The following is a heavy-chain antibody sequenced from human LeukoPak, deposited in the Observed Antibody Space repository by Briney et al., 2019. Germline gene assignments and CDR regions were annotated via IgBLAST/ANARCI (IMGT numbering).Heavy chain of an antibody. CDR3: ARDLGYYDSSGYDY. Sequence: GGSLRLSCAASGFTFSSYSMNWVRQAPGKGLEWVSSISSSSSYIYYADSVKGRFTISRDNAKNSLYLQMNSLRAGDTAVYYCARDLGYYDSSGYDYWGQGTLVTVSS. D-gene: IGHD3-22*01. CDR1: GFTFSSYS. CDR2: ISSSSSYI. J-gene: IGHJ4*02. V-gene: IGHV3-21*01.